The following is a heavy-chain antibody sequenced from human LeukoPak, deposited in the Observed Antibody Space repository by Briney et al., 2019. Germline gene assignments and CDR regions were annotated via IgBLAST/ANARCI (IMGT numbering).Heavy chain of an antibody. D-gene: IGHD2/OR15-2a*01. CDR1: GYTFTGYY. J-gene: IGHJ4*02. CDR3: AREDYFHPGKFDY. Sequence: ASVKVSWKASGYTFTGYYMHWVRQAPGHGLEWMGWINPNSGGTNYGQKCQGRVTMTRGTSISTAYMELSRLRSDDTAVYYCAREDYFHPGKFDYWAQGTLVTVSS. V-gene: IGHV1-2*02. CDR2: INPNSGGT.